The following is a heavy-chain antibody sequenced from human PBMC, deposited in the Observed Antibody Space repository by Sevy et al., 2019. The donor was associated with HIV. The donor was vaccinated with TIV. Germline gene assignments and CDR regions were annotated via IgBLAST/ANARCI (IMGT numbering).Heavy chain of an antibody. CDR1: GFTFSSYA. CDR3: ARTYYYDSSGYYLPPGY. CDR2: ISYDGSNK. Sequence: GGSLRLSCAASGFTFSSYAMHWVRQAPGKGLEWVAVISYDGSNKYYADSVKGRFTISRDNSKNTRYLQMNSLRAEDTAVYYCARTYYYDSSGYYLPPGYWGQGTLVTVSS. V-gene: IGHV3-30-3*01. D-gene: IGHD3-22*01. J-gene: IGHJ4*02.